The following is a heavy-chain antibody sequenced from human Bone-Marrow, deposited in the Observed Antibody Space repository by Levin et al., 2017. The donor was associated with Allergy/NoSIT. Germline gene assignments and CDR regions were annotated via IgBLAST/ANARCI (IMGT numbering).Heavy chain of an antibody. Sequence: SQTLSLTCAVSGGSISSHYWSWLRQPPGKGLEWIGHVYFGGSTNYNPSLKSRVTISLGTSRRQFSLRLTSVTAADTAVYYCTRALRETCRGVPCYSFDYWGQGALVTVSS. V-gene: IGHV4-59*11. CDR2: VYFGGST. J-gene: IGHJ4*02. CDR1: GGSISSHY. CDR3: TRALRETCRGVPCYSFDY. D-gene: IGHD2-15*01.